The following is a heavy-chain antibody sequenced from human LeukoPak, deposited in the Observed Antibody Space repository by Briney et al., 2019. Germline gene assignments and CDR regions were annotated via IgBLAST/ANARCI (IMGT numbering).Heavy chain of an antibody. CDR3: ARVEGKVTTSRGSF. CDR1: GFTFSNYW. J-gene: IGHJ4*02. Sequence: PGGSLRLSCAASGFTFSNYWMSWVCQAPGKGLEWVANIKQDGSEKYYVDSVKGRFTISRDNAKNSLYLQMNSLRDEDTALYYCARVEGKVTTSRGSFWGQGTLVTVSS. D-gene: IGHD4-11*01. V-gene: IGHV3-7*01. CDR2: IKQDGSEK.